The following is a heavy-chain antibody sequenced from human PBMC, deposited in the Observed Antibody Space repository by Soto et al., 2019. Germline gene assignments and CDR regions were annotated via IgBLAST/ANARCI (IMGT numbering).Heavy chain of an antibody. CDR2: ISGSGDST. V-gene: IGHV3-23*01. CDR1: GFTFSSNA. CDR3: AKRATGTDFDY. Sequence: EVQLLESGGGLVQPGGSLRLSCAASGFTFSSNAMNWVRQAPGKGLEWVSVISGSGDSTYYADSVKGRFTISRDNSKNTLYLQMNSLRAEDTAVYYCAKRATGTDFDYWGQGTLVTVSS. D-gene: IGHD1-1*01. J-gene: IGHJ4*02.